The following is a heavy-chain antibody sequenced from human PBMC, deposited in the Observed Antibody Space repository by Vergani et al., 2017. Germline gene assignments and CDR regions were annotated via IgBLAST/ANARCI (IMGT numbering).Heavy chain of an antibody. CDR1: GDSVISTDYH. J-gene: IGHJ4*02. CDR2: MDYSGST. Sequence: QVQLQESGPGLVKPSETLSLTCTVSGDSVISTDYHWGWIRQPPGKGLEWIGSMDYSGSTSYNPSLESRISISFETPKNQFSLRLTYVTDADTAVYYCASKRGACRAAYCHSYDFWGPGTLVGVSS. CDR3: ASKRGACRAAYCHSYDF. V-gene: IGHV4-39*01. D-gene: IGHD2-15*01.